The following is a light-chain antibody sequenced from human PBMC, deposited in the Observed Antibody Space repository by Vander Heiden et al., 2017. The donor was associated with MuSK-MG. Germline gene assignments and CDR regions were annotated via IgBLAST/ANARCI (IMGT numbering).Light chain of an antibody. CDR1: NIGSKS. V-gene: IGLV3-21*02. J-gene: IGLJ2*01. CDR3: QVWDSSSDVV. Sequence: SYVLTPPPSVSVAPGQTARITCGGNNIGSKSVHWYQQKPGQAPVLVVYGDSDRPSGIPERFSGSNSGNTATLTISRVEAGDEADYYCQVWDSSSDVVFGGGTKLTVL. CDR2: GDS.